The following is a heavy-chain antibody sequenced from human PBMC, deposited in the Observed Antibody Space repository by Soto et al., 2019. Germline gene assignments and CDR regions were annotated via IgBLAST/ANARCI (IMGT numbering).Heavy chain of an antibody. CDR2: IISIFGTA. Sequence: SVKVSCKASGGTFSSYAISWVRQAPGQGLEWMGGIISIFGTANYAQKFQGRVTITADESTSTAYMELSSLRSEDTAVYYCALVSYCGGDCYSTFDYWGQGTLVTVSS. D-gene: IGHD2-21*02. CDR3: ALVSYCGGDCYSTFDY. J-gene: IGHJ4*02. V-gene: IGHV1-69*13. CDR1: GGTFSSYA.